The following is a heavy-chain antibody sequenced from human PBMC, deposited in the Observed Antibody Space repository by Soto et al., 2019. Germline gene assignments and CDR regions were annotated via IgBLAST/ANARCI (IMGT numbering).Heavy chain of an antibody. CDR1: GFTFSSYA. D-gene: IGHD3-10*01. CDR3: ARVVHYYGSGSYYGPYFDY. CDR2: ISYDGSNK. Sequence: HPGGSLRLSCAASGFTFSSYAMHWVRQAPGKGLEWVAVISYDGSNKYYADSVKGRFTISRDNSKNTLYLQMNSLRAEDTAVYYCARVVHYYGSGSYYGPYFDYWGQGTLVTVS. J-gene: IGHJ4*02. V-gene: IGHV3-30-3*01.